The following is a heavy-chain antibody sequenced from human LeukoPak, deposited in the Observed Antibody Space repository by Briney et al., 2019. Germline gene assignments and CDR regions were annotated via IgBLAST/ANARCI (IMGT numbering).Heavy chain of an antibody. CDR1: GFTFSSYG. V-gene: IGHV3-33*06. CDR3: AKETRAYCGGDCPFDY. Sequence: GRSLRLSCAASGFTFSSYGVHWVRQAPGKGLEWVAVIWYDGSNKYYADSVKGRFTISRDNSKNTLYLQMNSLRAEDTAVYYCAKETRAYCGGDCPFDYWGQGTLVTVSS. CDR2: IWYDGSNK. D-gene: IGHD2-21*02. J-gene: IGHJ4*02.